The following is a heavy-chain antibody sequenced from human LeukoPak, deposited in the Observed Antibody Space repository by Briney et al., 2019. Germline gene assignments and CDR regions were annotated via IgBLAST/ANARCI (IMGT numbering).Heavy chain of an antibody. CDR3: ARGAGSPAMYYYYYGMDV. Sequence: PSETLSLTCAVSGGSISSGGYSWSWIRQPPGKGLEWIGYIYYSGSTNYNPSLKSRVTISVDTSKNQFSLKLSSVTAADTAVYYCARGAGSPAMYYYYYGMDVWGQGTTVTVSS. CDR2: IYYSGST. CDR1: GGSISSGGYS. J-gene: IGHJ6*02. D-gene: IGHD3-10*01. V-gene: IGHV4-61*08.